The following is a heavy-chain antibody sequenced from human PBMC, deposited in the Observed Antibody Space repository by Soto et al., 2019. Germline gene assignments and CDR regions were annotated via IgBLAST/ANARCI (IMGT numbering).Heavy chain of an antibody. Sequence: SETLSLTCTVSGGSISSYYGSWIRQPPGKGLEWIGYIYYSGSTNYNPSLKSRVTISVDTSKNQFSLKLSSVTAADTAVYYCARDFTDAFDIWGQGTMVTVSS. CDR2: IYYSGST. D-gene: IGHD3-16*01. CDR1: GGSISSYY. V-gene: IGHV4-59*01. CDR3: ARDFTDAFDI. J-gene: IGHJ3*02.